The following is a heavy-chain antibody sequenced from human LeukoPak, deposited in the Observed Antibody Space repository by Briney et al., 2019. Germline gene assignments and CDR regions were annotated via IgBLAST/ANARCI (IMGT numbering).Heavy chain of an antibody. J-gene: IGHJ5*02. CDR3: ARVGRRGGGWSPHWFDP. V-gene: IGHV3-48*04. CDR2: ISSSGSTI. Sequence: GGSLRLSCAASGFTFSSYWMSWVRQAPGKGLEWVSYISSSGSTIYYADSVKGRFTISRDNAKNSLYLQMNSLRAEDTAVYYCARVGRRGGGWSPHWFDPWGQGTLVTVSS. CDR1: GFTFSSYW. D-gene: IGHD2-15*01.